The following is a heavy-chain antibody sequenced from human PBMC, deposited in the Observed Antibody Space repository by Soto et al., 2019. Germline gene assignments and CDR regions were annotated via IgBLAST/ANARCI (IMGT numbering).Heavy chain of an antibody. Sequence: QVQLVQSGAEVKKPGASLKVSCKASGYTFTDYYVHWVRQAPGQGLEWMGWINPNSGGTKTAQKFQGRVTVTRATSISTAYMDLSRLRSDDTAVYYCARDVTRTQSCTNGVCYYHYYDMDVWGQGTMVTVSS. CDR1: GYTFTDYY. V-gene: IGHV1-2*02. CDR3: ARDVTRTQSCTNGVCYYHYYDMDV. J-gene: IGHJ6*02. D-gene: IGHD2-8*01. CDR2: INPNSGGT.